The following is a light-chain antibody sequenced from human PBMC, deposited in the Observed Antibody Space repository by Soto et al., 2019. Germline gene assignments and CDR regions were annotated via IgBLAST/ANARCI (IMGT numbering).Light chain of an antibody. V-gene: IGLV2-14*01. CDR2: EVI. Sequence: QSVLTQPASVSGSPGQSITISCTGTSSDVGAYNYVSWYQQHPGKAPKLMIYEVINRPSGVSNRFSGSKSGNTASLSISGLQAEDEADYYCSSYASSTSLVVFGGGTKLTVL. CDR3: SSYASSTSLVV. CDR1: SSDVGAYNY. J-gene: IGLJ2*01.